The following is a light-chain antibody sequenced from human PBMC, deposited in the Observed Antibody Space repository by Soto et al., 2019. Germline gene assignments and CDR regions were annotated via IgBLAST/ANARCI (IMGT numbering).Light chain of an antibody. J-gene: IGLJ2*01. Sequence: QSVLTQPPSVSAAPGQKVTISCSGSSSNVGSNYVTWYQHLPGTAPKLLIYDNNKRPSGIPDRFSGSKSGTSATLGITGLQTGDEADYYCWTWDSSLSVVVFGGGTKLTVL. CDR2: DNN. V-gene: IGLV1-51*01. CDR1: SSNVGSNY. CDR3: WTWDSSLSVVV.